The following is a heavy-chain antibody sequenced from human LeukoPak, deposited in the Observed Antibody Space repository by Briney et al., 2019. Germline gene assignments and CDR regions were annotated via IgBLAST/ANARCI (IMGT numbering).Heavy chain of an antibody. CDR1: GFTFGDYA. V-gene: IGHV3-49*03. Sequence: GSLRLSCTASGFTFGDYAMGWFRQAPGKGLEWVGFIRSKAYGGTTEYAASVKGRFTISRDDSKSIAYLQMNSLKTEDTAVYYCTRADSIFDYWGQGTLVTVSS. CDR3: TRADSIFDY. J-gene: IGHJ4*02. CDR2: IRSKAYGGTT. D-gene: IGHD2-21*01.